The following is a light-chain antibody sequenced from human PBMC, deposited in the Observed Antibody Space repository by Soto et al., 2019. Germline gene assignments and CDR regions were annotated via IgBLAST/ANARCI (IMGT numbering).Light chain of an antibody. CDR1: SSDVGYYGY. V-gene: IGLV2-8*01. CDR2: EVT. J-gene: IGLJ1*01. Sequence: SALTQPPSASGFPGQSVTISCTGTSSDVGYYGYVSWYQQHPGKTPKLVIYEVTKRPSGVPDRVSASKSGNTASLTVSGLRTEDGADYYCSSYAGGNNFVFGSGTKVTVL. CDR3: SSYAGGNNFV.